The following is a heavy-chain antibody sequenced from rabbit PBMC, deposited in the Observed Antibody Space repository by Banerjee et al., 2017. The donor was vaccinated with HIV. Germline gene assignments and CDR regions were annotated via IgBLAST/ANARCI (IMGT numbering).Heavy chain of an antibody. CDR2: IYPDYGST. J-gene: IGHJ4*01. Sequence: QEQLEESGGGLVKPEGSLTLTCTASGFDLSSYYYMCWVRQAPGKGLEWIGCIYPDYGSTVYASWVNGRFTISLDNAQNTVFLQMTSLTAADTATYFCARRNSDGRDYGTLHLWGQGTLVTVS. CDR1: GFDLSSYYY. CDR3: ARRNSDGRDYGTLHL. D-gene: IGHD2-1*01. V-gene: IGHV1S43*01.